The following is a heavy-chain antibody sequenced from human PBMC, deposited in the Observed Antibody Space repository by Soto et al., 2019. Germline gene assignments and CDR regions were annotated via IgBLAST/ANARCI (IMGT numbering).Heavy chain of an antibody. CDR2: ISFDGRKT. CDR1: GFTFSAHG. CDR3: ARDNRNLGMGGDI. D-gene: IGHD1-26*01. V-gene: IGHV3-30*03. J-gene: IGHJ4*02. Sequence: PGGSLRLSCVVSGFTFSAHGAHWVRQAPGKGLEWVAFISFDGRKTDYGDSVKGRFSISRDNSKRTLYLQVDGLTPEDTAVYYCARDNRNLGMGGDIWGQGTLVTVSS.